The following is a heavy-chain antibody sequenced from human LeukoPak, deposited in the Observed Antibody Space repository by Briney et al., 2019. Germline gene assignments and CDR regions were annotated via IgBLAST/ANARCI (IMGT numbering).Heavy chain of an antibody. CDR2: IRYDGSNK. CDR1: GFTFSSYG. Sequence: GGSLRLSCAASGFTFSSYGMHWVRQAPGKGLEWVAFIRYDGSNKYYADSVKGRFTISRDNSKNTLYLQMTSLRAEDTAVYYCAKDRYYYDSSAYDYWGKGTLVTVSS. J-gene: IGHJ4*02. V-gene: IGHV3-30*02. D-gene: IGHD3-22*01. CDR3: AKDRYYYDSSAYDY.